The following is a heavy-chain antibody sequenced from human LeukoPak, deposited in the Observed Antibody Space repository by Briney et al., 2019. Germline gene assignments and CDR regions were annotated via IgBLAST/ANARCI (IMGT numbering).Heavy chain of an antibody. CDR1: GGSINTGGYY. CDR2: IYYSGST. J-gene: IGHJ6*03. Sequence: SQTLSLTCFVSGGSINTGGYYWRWIRQHPGKGLEWIGYIYYSGSTFYNPSLKSRVTISIDTSKNHFSLKTSSVTAADTAVYYCARSLDIGHYYYYMDVWGEGTTVTVSS. D-gene: IGHD3-9*01. V-gene: IGHV4-31*03. CDR3: ARSLDIGHYYYYMDV.